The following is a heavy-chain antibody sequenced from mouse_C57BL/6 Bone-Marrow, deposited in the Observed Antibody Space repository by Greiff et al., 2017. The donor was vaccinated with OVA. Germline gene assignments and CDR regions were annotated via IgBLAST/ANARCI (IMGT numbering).Heavy chain of an antibody. V-gene: IGHV1-55*01. Sequence: QVHVKQPGAELVKPGASVKMSCKASGYTFTSYWITWVKPRPGQGLEWIGDIYPGSGSTNYNEKFKSKATLTVDTSSSTAYMQLSSLTSEDSAVYYCARPDYYGSGGFAYWGQGTLVTVS. CDR2: IYPGSGST. J-gene: IGHJ3*01. D-gene: IGHD1-1*01. CDR1: GYTFTSYW. CDR3: ARPDYYGSGGFAY.